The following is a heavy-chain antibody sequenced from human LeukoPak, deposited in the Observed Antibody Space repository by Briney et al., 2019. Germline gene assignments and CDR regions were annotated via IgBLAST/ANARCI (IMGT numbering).Heavy chain of an antibody. CDR2: IWYDGSNK. CDR3: ARDKGTTMTLGGNFQQ. D-gene: IGHD4-17*01. Sequence: GRSLRLSCAASGFTFSSYGMHWVRQAPGKGLEWVAVIWYDGSNKYYTDSVKGRFTFSRDNSKNMVFLQMNSLRVEDTAVYYCARDKGTTMTLGGNFQQWGQGTLVTVSS. J-gene: IGHJ1*01. V-gene: IGHV3-33*01. CDR1: GFTFSSYG.